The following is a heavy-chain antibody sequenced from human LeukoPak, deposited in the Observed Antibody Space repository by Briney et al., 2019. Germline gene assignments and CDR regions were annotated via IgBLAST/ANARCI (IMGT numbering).Heavy chain of an antibody. V-gene: IGHV3-30*18. CDR2: ISYDGSNK. J-gene: IGHJ4*02. D-gene: IGHD6-13*01. CDR1: GFTFSSYG. Sequence: GRSPRLSCAASGFTFSSYGMHWVRQAPGKGLEWVAVISYDGSNKYYADSVKGRFTISRDNSKNTLYPQMNSLRAEDTAVYYCAKDVSSSWYNPGYWGQGTLVTVSA. CDR3: AKDVSSSWYNPGY.